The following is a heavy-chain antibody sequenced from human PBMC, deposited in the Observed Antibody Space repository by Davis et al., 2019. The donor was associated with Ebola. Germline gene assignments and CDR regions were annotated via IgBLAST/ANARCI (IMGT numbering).Heavy chain of an antibody. V-gene: IGHV1-18*01. J-gene: IGHJ5*02. CDR1: GYTFTSYA. CDR3: ARAMGPIAAAANVWFDP. CDR2: MSPYSGIT. Sequence: ASVKVSCKASGYTFTSYAISWVRQAPGQGLEWMGWMSPYSGITNYPQKFQGRVTMTADTSTSTAYMELRSLRSDDTAVYYCARAMGPIAAAANVWFDPWGQGTLVTVSS. D-gene: IGHD6-13*01.